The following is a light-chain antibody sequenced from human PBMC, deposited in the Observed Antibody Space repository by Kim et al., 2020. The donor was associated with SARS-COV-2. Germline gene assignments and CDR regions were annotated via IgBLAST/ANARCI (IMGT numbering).Light chain of an antibody. Sequence: ASGGERVTITCGASQDISNYLAWFQLKPGKAPKLLIYAASALQPGVPSRFSGSGSGTDFTLTVTSLQPEDVATYYCQKCDSAPWTFGQGTKVDIK. CDR1: QDISNY. CDR2: AAS. V-gene: IGKV1-27*01. CDR3: QKCDSAPWT. J-gene: IGKJ1*01.